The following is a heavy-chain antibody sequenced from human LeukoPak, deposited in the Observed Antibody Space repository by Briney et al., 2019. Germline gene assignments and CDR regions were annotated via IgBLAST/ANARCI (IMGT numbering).Heavy chain of an antibody. J-gene: IGHJ4*02. CDR2: IYPGDSGT. CDR1: GYSFTNHW. D-gene: IGHD2-2*01. CDR3: ARHKCTTTTCYEYFDS. V-gene: IGHV5-51*01. Sequence: GESLKISCKGSGYSFTNHWIGWVRQMPGKGLEWMGIIYPGDSGTRYSPSFQGQVTISADKSISTAYLQWSSLKASDSAIYYCARHKCTTTTCYEYFDSWGQGTLVTVSS.